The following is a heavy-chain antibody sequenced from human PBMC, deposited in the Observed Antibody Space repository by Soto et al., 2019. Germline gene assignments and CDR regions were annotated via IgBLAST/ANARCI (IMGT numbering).Heavy chain of an antibody. CDR1: GFSLSTSGVG. D-gene: IGHD2-2*01. CDR2: IYWDDDK. Sequence: ASGPTLVNPTQTLTLTCTFSGFSLSTSGVGVGWIRQPPGKALEWLALIYWDDDKRYSPSLKSRLTITKDTSKNQVVLTMTNMDPVDTATYYCAHEQGIVLVPAAPGAPGYSSSPRGFDPWGQGTLVTVSS. V-gene: IGHV2-5*02. CDR3: AHEQGIVLVPAAPGAPGYSSSPRGFDP. J-gene: IGHJ5*02.